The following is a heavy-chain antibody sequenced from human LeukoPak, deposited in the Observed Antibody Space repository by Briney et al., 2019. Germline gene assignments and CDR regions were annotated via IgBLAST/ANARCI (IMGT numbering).Heavy chain of an antibody. CDR2: IYYSGST. J-gene: IGHJ3*02. D-gene: IGHD2-15*01. CDR1: GGSISSSSYY. Sequence: SETLSLTCTVSGGSISSSSYYWGWIRQPPGKGLEWIGSIYYSGSTYYNPSLKSRVTVSVDTSKNQFSLKLRTVTAADTVVYYCARRCQGCYSAPNAFDIWGQGTMVTVSS. V-gene: IGHV4-39*01. CDR3: ARRCQGCYSAPNAFDI.